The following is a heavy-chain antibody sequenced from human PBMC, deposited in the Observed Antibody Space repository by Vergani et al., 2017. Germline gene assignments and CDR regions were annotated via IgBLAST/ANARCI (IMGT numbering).Heavy chain of an antibody. J-gene: IGHJ5*02. CDR3: ARVPLRITMVRGVNWFDP. Sequence: QVQLQESGPGLVKPSQTLSLTCTVSGGSISSGDYYWSWIRQHPGKGLEWIGYIYHSGSTYYNPALKSRVTISVDTSKNQFSLKLSSVTAADTAVYYCARVPLRITMVRGVNWFDPWGQGTLVTVSS. D-gene: IGHD3-10*01. CDR1: GGSISSGDYY. CDR2: IYHSGST. V-gene: IGHV4-31*03.